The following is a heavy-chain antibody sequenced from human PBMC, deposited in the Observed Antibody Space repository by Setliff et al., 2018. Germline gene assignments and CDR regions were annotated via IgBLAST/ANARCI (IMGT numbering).Heavy chain of an antibody. CDR1: GGSISSHY. CDR3: ARVVGYSYGYYFDY. Sequence: SETLSLTCTVSGGSISSHYWSWIRQPPGKGLEYIGNIYHSGSTNYNPSLKSRVTISVDTSKNQFSLKLTSVTAADTAVYYCARVVGYSYGYYFDYWGQGTLVTVSS. J-gene: IGHJ4*02. D-gene: IGHD5-18*01. V-gene: IGHV4-59*11. CDR2: IYHSGST.